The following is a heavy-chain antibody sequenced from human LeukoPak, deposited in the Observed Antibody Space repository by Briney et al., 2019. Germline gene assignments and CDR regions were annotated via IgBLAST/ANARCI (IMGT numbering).Heavy chain of an antibody. D-gene: IGHD3-10*01. Sequence: GSLRLSCAASGFTFSSYWMSWVRQPPGKGLEWIGSIYYSGSTYYNPSLKSRVTISVDTSKNQFSLKLSSVTAADTAVYYCARDRDLLWFGPSNWFDPWGQGTLVTVSS. V-gene: IGHV4-39*07. CDR3: ARDRDLLWFGPSNWFDP. J-gene: IGHJ5*02. CDR1: GFTFSSYW. CDR2: IYYSGST.